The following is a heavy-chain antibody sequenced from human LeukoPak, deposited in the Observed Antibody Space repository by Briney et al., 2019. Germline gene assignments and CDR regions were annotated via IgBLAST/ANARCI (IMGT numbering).Heavy chain of an antibody. V-gene: IGHV3-30*02. D-gene: IGHD1-26*01. Sequence: GGSLRLSCAASGFTFSNYGMHWVRQAPGKGLEWVAFIRYDGSNKYYADSVKGRFTISRDNSKNTLYLQMNSLRTDDTAVYYCARDWELEGSGFDYWGQGTLVTVSS. CDR1: GFTFSNYG. CDR3: ARDWELEGSGFDY. J-gene: IGHJ4*02. CDR2: IRYDGSNK.